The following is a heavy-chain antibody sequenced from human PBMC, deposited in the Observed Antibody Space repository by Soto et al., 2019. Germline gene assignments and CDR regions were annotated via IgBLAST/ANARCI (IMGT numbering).Heavy chain of an antibody. CDR2: IIPILGIA. Sequence: GASVKVSCKASGGTFSSYTISWVRQAPGQGLEWMGRIIPILGIANYAQKFQGRVTITADKSTSTAYMELSSLRSEDTAVYYCVREEYYYGSGAFFDYWGQGTLVTVSS. D-gene: IGHD3-10*01. V-gene: IGHV1-69*04. CDR1: GGTFSSYT. CDR3: VREEYYYGSGAFFDY. J-gene: IGHJ4*02.